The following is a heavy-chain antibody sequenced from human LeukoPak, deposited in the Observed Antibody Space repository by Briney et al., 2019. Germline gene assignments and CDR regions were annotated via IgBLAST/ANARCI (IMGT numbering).Heavy chain of an antibody. D-gene: IGHD3-22*01. V-gene: IGHV3-33*01. Sequence: PGRSLRLSCAACGFTFSYFGMHWVRQAPGKGLEWVALIWYDGSNKYYADSVKGRFTISRDNSNNTLYLQMNSLRVEDTAVYYCARDRSDSFDSTGYFPEYYFDYWGQGTLVTVSS. CDR1: GFTFSYFG. J-gene: IGHJ4*02. CDR3: ARDRSDSFDSTGYFPEYYFDY. CDR2: IWYDGSNK.